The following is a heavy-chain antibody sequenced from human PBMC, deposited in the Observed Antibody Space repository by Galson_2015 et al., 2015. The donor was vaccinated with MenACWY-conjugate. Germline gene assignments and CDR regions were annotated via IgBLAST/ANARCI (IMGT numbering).Heavy chain of an antibody. J-gene: IGHJ4*02. CDR1: GGSISITYW. V-gene: IGHV4-4*02. D-gene: IGHD3-10*01. Sequence: ATLSLTCAVSGGSISITYWWTWVRQPPGKGLEWIGEIYHSGSTNYNPSLKSRLTVSVDKSKNQFSLKLSSVTAADTAVYYCARGNYYVSGTYYKSANFDYWGQGSLVTVSS. CDR3: ARGNYYVSGTYYKSANFDY. CDR2: IYHSGST.